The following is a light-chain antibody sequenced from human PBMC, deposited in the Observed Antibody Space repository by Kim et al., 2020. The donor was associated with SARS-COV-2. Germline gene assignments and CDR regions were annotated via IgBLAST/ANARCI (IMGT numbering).Light chain of an antibody. CDR1: SSNIGSNT. V-gene: IGLV1-44*01. CDR2: SNN. CDR3: AAWDDSLNGPV. Sequence: GQRVTISCSGSSSNIGSNTVNWYHQLPGTAPKLLIYSNNQRPSGVPDRFSGSKSGTSAFLAISGLQSEDEADYYCAAWDDSLNGPVFGGGTQLTVL. J-gene: IGLJ2*01.